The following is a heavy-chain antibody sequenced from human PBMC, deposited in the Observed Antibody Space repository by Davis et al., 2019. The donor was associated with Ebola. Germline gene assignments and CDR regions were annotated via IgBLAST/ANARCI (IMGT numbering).Heavy chain of an antibody. D-gene: IGHD3-22*01. CDR3: ARHDSSGPDY. Sequence: GESLKISCAASGFTFSSYSMNWVRQAPGKGLEWVSSISSSSSYIYYADSVKGRFTISRDNAKNSLYLQMNSLRAEDTAVYYCARHDSSGPDYWGQGTLVTVSS. J-gene: IGHJ4*02. CDR1: GFTFSSYS. V-gene: IGHV3-21*01. CDR2: ISSSSSYI.